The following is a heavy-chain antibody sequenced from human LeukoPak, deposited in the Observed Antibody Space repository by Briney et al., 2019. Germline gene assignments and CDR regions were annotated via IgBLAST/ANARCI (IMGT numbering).Heavy chain of an antibody. V-gene: IGHV4-59*08. Sequence: SETLSLTCTVSGGSISSYYWSWIRQPPGKGLEWIGYIYYSGSTNYNPSLKSRVTISVDTSKNQFSLKLSSVTAADTAVYYCARHVSGSYPGDYWGQGTLVTVSS. CDR1: GGSISSYY. CDR2: IYYSGST. CDR3: ARHVSGSYPGDY. J-gene: IGHJ4*02. D-gene: IGHD1-26*01.